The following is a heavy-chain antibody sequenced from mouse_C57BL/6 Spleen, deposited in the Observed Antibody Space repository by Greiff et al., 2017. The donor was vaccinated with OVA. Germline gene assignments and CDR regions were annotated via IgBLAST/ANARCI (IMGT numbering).Heavy chain of an antibody. J-gene: IGHJ3*01. CDR1: GYTFTDYE. Sequence: VKLVESGAELVRPGASVTLSCKASGYTFTDYEMHWVKQTPVHGLEWIGAIDPETGGTAYNQKFKGKAILTADKSSSTAYMELRSLTSEDSAVYYCTREGGFPFAYWGQGTLVTVSA. CDR3: TREGGFPFAY. CDR2: IDPETGGT. V-gene: IGHV1-15*01.